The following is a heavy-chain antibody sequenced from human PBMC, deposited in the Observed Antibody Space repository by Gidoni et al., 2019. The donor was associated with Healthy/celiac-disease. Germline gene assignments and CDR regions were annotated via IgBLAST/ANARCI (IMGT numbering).Heavy chain of an antibody. CDR3: ARDKGDYYYYYMDV. Sequence: QVQLVESGGGVVQPGRSLRLSCAASGFPFSSYAMHWVRQAPGKGLEWVAVISYDGSNKYYADSVKGRFTISRDNSKNTLYLQMNSLRAEDTAVYYCARDKGDYYYYYMDVWGKGTTVTVSS. V-gene: IGHV3-30-3*01. CDR1: GFPFSSYA. J-gene: IGHJ6*03. CDR2: ISYDGSNK.